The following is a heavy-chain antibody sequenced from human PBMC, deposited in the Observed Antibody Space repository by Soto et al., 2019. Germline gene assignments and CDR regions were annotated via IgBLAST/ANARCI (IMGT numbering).Heavy chain of an antibody. Sequence: EVQLLESGGGLVQPGGSLRLSCAASGFTFNNYAMSWVRQAPGKGLEWVSTISGSSGSTYYADSVTGRFTISRDNSQNTLYLQMNSLRAEDTALYYCAKVPGYCSSTRCYLWFDPLGQGTLVTVSS. D-gene: IGHD2-2*01. CDR3: AKVPGYCSSTRCYLWFDP. V-gene: IGHV3-23*01. CDR2: ISGSSGST. CDR1: GFTFNNYA. J-gene: IGHJ5*02.